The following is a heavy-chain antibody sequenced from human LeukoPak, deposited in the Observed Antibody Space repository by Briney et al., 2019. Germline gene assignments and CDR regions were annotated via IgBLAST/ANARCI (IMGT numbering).Heavy chain of an antibody. CDR1: GGSFSGYY. CDR2: INHSGST. Sequence: SSETLSLTCAVYGGSFSGYYWSWIRQPPGKGLEWIGEINHSGSTNYNPSLKSRVTISVDTSKNQFSLKLSSVTAADTAVYYCARHPPRGQLGTAFEIWGQGTMVTVSS. CDR3: ARHPPRGQLGTAFEI. D-gene: IGHD3-16*01. V-gene: IGHV4-34*01. J-gene: IGHJ3*02.